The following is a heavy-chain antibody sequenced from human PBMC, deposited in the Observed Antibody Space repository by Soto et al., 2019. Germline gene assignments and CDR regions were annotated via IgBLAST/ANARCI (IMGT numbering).Heavy chain of an antibody. V-gene: IGHV1-8*01. CDR1: GFSFTRND. CDR2: MNTNLNAT. D-gene: IGHD2-15*01. CDR3: AREVVAGRSVLLVS. J-gene: IGHJ5*02. Sequence: QVLLVQAGTEVKKPGASVTVSCKASGFSFTRNDIHWVRQAPGHGIQWLGWMNTNLNATDSPNAFRGRVFMTWNTSIRTANLEVRELNYDDTAIYYFAREVVAGRSVLLVSWGQGTLVSVST.